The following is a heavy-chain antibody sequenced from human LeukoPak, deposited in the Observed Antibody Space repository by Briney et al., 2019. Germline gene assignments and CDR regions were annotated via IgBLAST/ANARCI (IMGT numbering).Heavy chain of an antibody. V-gene: IGHV3-48*03. D-gene: IGHD6-19*01. CDR1: GFTFSSYE. CDR3: ARGWWLVRAFDY. Sequence: GGSLRLSCAASGFTFSSYEMNWVRQAPGKGLEWVSYIRSSGSTIYYADSVKGRFTISRDNAKNSLYLQMNSLRAEDTAVYYCARGWWLVRAFDYWGQGTLVTVSS. CDR2: IRSSGSTI. J-gene: IGHJ4*02.